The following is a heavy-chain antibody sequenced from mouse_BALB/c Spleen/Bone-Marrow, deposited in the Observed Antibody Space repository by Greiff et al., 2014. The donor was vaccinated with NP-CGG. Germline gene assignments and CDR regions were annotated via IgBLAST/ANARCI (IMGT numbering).Heavy chain of an antibody. J-gene: IGHJ4*01. Sequence: EVHLVEFGGGLVKPGGSLKLSCAASGFTFSDYYMYWVRQTPEKRLEWVATISDGGSYTYYPDSVKGRFTISRDIAKNNLYLQMSSLKSEDTAMYYCARDRGVQGYAMDYWGQGTSVTVSS. V-gene: IGHV5-4*02. CDR1: GFTFSDYY. CDR2: ISDGGSYT. D-gene: IGHD2-14*01. CDR3: ARDRGVQGYAMDY.